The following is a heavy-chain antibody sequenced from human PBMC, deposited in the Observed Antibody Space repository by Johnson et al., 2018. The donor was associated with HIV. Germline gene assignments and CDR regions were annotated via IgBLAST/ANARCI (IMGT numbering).Heavy chain of an antibody. CDR3: TRGGTTVITFGAFDM. CDR2: ISSSGNTI. D-gene: IGHD4-11*01. J-gene: IGHJ3*02. Sequence: QVQLVESGGGLVKPGGSLRLSCAASGFTFSNAWMSWVRQAPGKGLEWVSYISSSGNTIYNADSVKGRFTISRDNAKNSLYLQMNSLKTEDTAVYYCTRGGTTVITFGAFDMWGQGTMVTVSS. V-gene: IGHV3-11*01. CDR1: GFTFSNAW.